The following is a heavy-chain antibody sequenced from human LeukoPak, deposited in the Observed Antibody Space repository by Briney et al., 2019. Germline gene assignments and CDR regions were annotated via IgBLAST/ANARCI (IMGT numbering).Heavy chain of an antibody. CDR2: IYSGGST. CDR1: GFIFSSYA. CDR3: ASTYCSGGSCSSPYYYYGMDV. J-gene: IGHJ6*02. D-gene: IGHD2-15*01. V-gene: IGHV3-53*01. Sequence: GGSLRLSCAASGFIFSSYAMNWVRQAPGKGLEWVSVIYSGGSTYYADSVKGRFTISRDNSKNTLYLQMNSLRAEDTAVYYCASTYCSGGSCSSPYYYYGMDVWGQGTTVTVSS.